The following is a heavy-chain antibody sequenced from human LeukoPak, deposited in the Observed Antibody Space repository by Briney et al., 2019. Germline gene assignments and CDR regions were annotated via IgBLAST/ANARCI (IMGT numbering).Heavy chain of an antibody. J-gene: IGHJ4*02. V-gene: IGHV5-51*01. D-gene: IGHD1-26*01. CDR2: IYPGDSES. Sequence: GESLKISCKGSGYSFTTYWIAWVRQMPGKGLEWMGIIYPGDSESTYSPSFQGQVTISADKSISTAYLQWSSLKASDTAMYYCARLGAPMYSGSYFDYWGQGTLVTVSS. CDR1: GYSFTTYW. CDR3: ARLGAPMYSGSYFDY.